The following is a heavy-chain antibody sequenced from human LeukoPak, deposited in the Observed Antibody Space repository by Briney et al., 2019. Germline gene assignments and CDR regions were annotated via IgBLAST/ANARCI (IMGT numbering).Heavy chain of an antibody. D-gene: IGHD3-3*01. V-gene: IGHV3-11*04. Sequence: GSLRLSCAASGFTFSDYYMSWIRQAPGKGLEWVSYISSSGSTIYYADSVKGRFTISRDNAKNSLYLQMNSLRAEDTAVYYCARGRSGPTRYYYYYYMDVWGKGTTVTVSS. CDR1: GFTFSDYY. CDR3: ARGRSGPTRYYYYYYMDV. CDR2: ISSSGSTI. J-gene: IGHJ6*03.